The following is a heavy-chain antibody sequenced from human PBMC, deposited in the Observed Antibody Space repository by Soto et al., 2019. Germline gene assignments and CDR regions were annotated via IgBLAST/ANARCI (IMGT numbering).Heavy chain of an antibody. CDR2: IYYSGST. J-gene: IGHJ6*02. CDR3: ARQYYDFWSGYYAAYYYYYGMDV. Sequence: SETLSLTCTVSGGSISSSSYYWGWIRQPPGKGLEWIGSIYYSGSTYYNPSLKSRVTISVDTSKNQFSLKLSSVTAADMAVYYCARQYYDFWSGYYAAYYYYYGMDVWGQGTTVTVSS. CDR1: GGSISSSSYY. D-gene: IGHD3-3*01. V-gene: IGHV4-39*01.